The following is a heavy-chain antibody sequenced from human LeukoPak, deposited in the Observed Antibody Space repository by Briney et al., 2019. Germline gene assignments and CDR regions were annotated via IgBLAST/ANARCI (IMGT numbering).Heavy chain of an antibody. D-gene: IGHD6-19*01. CDR3: ARGGARPRYSSGWYHAFDI. Sequence: SETLSLTCAVYGGSFSGYYWSWIRQPPGKGLEWIGEINHSGSTNCNPSLKSRVTISVDTSKNQFSLKLSSVTAADTAVYYCARGGARPRYSSGWYHAFDIWGQGTMVTVSS. CDR2: INHSGST. CDR1: GGSFSGYY. V-gene: IGHV4-34*01. J-gene: IGHJ3*02.